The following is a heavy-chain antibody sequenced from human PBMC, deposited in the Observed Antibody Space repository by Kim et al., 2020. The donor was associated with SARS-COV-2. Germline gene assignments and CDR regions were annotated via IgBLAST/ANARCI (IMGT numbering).Heavy chain of an antibody. CDR3: ARASFGPGLYNWFDP. J-gene: IGHJ5*02. CDR1: GYTFTSYG. D-gene: IGHD3-16*01. V-gene: IGHV1-18*01. Sequence: ASVKVSCKASGYTFTSYGISWVRQAPGQGLEWMGWISAYNGNTNYAQKLQGRVTMTTDTSTSTAYMELRSLRSDDTAVYYCARASFGPGLYNWFDPWGQGTLVTVSS. CDR2: ISAYNGNT.